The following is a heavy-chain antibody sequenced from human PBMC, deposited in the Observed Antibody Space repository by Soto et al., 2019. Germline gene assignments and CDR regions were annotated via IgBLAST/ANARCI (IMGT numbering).Heavy chain of an antibody. CDR3: ARDYRFLYYDILTGTVDY. V-gene: IGHV3-30-3*01. D-gene: IGHD3-9*01. J-gene: IGHJ4*02. Sequence: GGSLRLSCAASGFTFSSYAMHRVRQAPGKGLEWVAVISYDGSNKYYADSVKGRFTISRDNSKNTLYLQMNSLRAEDTAVYYCARDYRFLYYDILTGTVDYWGQGTLVTVSS. CDR1: GFTFSSYA. CDR2: ISYDGSNK.